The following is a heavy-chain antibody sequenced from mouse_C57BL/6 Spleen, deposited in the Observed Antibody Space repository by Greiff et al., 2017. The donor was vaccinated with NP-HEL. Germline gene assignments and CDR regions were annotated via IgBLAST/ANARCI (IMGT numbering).Heavy chain of an antibody. CDR2: IDPEDGET. V-gene: IGHV14-2*01. CDR3: ARGTGVGYYAMDY. CDR1: GFNIKDYY. J-gene: IGHJ4*01. Sequence: EVQRVESGAELVKPGASVKLSCTASGFNIKDYYMHWVKQRTEQGLEWIGRIDPEDGETKYAPKFQGKATITADTSSNTAYLQLSSLTSEDTAVYYCARGTGVGYYAMDYWGQGTSVTVSS.